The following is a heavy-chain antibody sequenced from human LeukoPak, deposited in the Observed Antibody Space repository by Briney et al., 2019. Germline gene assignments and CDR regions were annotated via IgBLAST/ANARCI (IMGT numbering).Heavy chain of an antibody. J-gene: IGHJ4*02. Sequence: SETLSLTCTVSGGSISSYYWSWIRQPAGKGLEWIGRIYTSGSTNYNPSLKSRVTISVDTSKNQFSLKLSSVTAADTAVYYCAAGHWYYDYVWGSYRWFDYWGQGTLVTVSS. D-gene: IGHD3-16*02. V-gene: IGHV4-4*07. CDR3: AAGHWYYDYVWGSYRWFDY. CDR1: GGSISSYY. CDR2: IYTSGST.